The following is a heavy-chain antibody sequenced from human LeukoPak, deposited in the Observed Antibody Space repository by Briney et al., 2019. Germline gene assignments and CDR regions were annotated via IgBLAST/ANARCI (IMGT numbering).Heavy chain of an antibody. CDR2: IYSGGGT. Sequence: HSGGSLRLSCAASGFTVSDNYMSWVRQAPGKGLEWVSVIYSGGGTYYSHSVKGRFTISRDNSKNTLYLQMNTLRVEDTAVYYCVRDEGFHGSGSNWGPGTLVTVSS. D-gene: IGHD3-10*01. CDR1: GFTVSDNY. V-gene: IGHV3-66*01. CDR3: VRDEGFHGSGSN. J-gene: IGHJ4*02.